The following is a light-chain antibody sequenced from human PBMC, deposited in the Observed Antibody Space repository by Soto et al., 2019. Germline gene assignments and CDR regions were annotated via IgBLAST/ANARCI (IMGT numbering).Light chain of an antibody. J-gene: IGKJ1*01. CDR2: GAS. CDR3: KQYDNVWT. Sequence: EIVMTQSPAMLSVSPGETATLSCRASQNVNNHLAWYQQKLGQTPRLLIYGASSRATGIPARFSASVSGTEFNITISGLQSDDFAVYYCKQYDNVWTFGQGTKVEVK. V-gene: IGKV3-15*01. CDR1: QNVNNH.